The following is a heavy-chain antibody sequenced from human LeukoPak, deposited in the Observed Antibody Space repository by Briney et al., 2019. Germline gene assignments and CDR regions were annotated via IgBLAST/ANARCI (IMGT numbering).Heavy chain of an antibody. CDR2: IYHSGST. CDR1: GGSISSSNW. J-gene: IGHJ5*02. D-gene: IGHD3-10*01. Sequence: PSGTLSLTCAVSGGSISSSNWWSWVRQPPGKGLEWIGEIYHSGSTNYNPSLKSRVTISVDKSKNQFSLKLSSVTAADTAVYYCARGGIRAMITMVRGRWFDPWGQGTLVTVSS. V-gene: IGHV4-4*02. CDR3: ARGGIRAMITMVRGRWFDP.